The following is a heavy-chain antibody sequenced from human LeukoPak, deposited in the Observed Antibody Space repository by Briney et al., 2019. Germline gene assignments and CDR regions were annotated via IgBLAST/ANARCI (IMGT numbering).Heavy chain of an antibody. CDR1: GYTFDSHG. CDR2: MNPNSGNT. D-gene: IGHD3-22*01. CDR3: ARGREYSSGPGFDY. J-gene: IGHJ4*02. Sequence: ASVKVSCKTSGYTFDSHGISWVRQARGQGLEWMGWMNPNSGNTGYAQKFQGRVTMTRNTSINTAYMDLSRLRSEDTAVHYCARGREYSSGPGFDYWAQGTLVTVSS. V-gene: IGHV1-8*02.